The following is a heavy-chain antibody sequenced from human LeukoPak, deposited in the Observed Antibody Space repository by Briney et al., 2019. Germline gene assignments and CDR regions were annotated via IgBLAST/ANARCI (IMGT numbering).Heavy chain of an antibody. CDR1: GGSFSGYY. D-gene: IGHD4-4*01. V-gene: IGHV4-34*01. CDR3: ARGLKDYSNYVFDY. J-gene: IGHJ4*02. CDR2: INHSGST. Sequence: KTSETLSLTCAVYGGSFSGYYWSWIRQPPGKGLEWIGEINHSGSTNYNPSLKSRVTISVDTSKNQFSLKLSSVTAADTAVYYCARGLKDYSNYVFDYWGQGTLVTVSS.